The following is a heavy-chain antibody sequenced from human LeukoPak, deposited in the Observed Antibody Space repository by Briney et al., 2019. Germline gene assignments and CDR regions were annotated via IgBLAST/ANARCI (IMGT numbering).Heavy chain of an antibody. CDR3: ARDSTSGWPLFDY. CDR1: SGSISSYY. J-gene: IGHJ4*02. CDR2: IYTSGST. D-gene: IGHD6-19*01. V-gene: IGHV4-4*07. Sequence: KPSENPSPTRTVPSGSISSYYWSWIRQPPREGPEWNWRIYTSGSTNYNPSLKSRVTMSVDTSKNQFSLKLSSVTAADTAVYYCARDSTSGWPLFDYWGQGILVTVSS.